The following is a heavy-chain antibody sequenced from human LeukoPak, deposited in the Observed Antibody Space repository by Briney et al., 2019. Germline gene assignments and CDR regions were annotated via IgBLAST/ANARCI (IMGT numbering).Heavy chain of an antibody. CDR1: GGFFSGYY. J-gene: IGHJ4*02. Sequence: SETLSLTCAVYGGFFSGYYWSWIRQPPGKGLEWIGEINHSGSTNYNPSLKSRVTISVDTSKNQFSLKLSSVTAADTAVYYCARGRVRIVGATTPFDYWGQGTLVTVSS. CDR3: ARGRVRIVGATTPFDY. CDR2: INHSGST. D-gene: IGHD1-26*01. V-gene: IGHV4-34*01.